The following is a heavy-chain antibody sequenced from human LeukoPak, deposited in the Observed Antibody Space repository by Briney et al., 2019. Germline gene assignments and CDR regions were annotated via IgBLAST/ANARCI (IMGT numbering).Heavy chain of an antibody. V-gene: IGHV1-24*01. D-gene: IGHD3-22*01. J-gene: IGHJ4*02. CDR3: ASFYDSSGYPTNY. CDR1: GYTLTELS. CDR2: FDPEDGET. Sequence: ASVKVSCKVSGYTLTELSMHWVRQAPGKGLEWMGGFDPEDGETIYAQKFQGRVTMTRDTSTTTVYMELSSLRSEDTAVYYCASFYDSSGYPTNYWGQGTLVTVSS.